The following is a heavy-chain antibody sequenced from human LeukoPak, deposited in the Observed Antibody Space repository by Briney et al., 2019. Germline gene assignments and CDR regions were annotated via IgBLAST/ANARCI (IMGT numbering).Heavy chain of an antibody. CDR1: GFSLSGGHF. D-gene: IGHD5-18*01. CDR2: VSHSAST. V-gene: IGHV4-38-2*02. Sequence: SETLSLTCSVSGFSLSGGHFWGWIRQSPGKGLEWIGSVSHSASTYYNPSLKSRVTMSIDTSKNQFSLKLKSVTAADTAVYYCARVETAMMRVWGQGILVTVSA. CDR3: ARVETAMMRV. J-gene: IGHJ4*02.